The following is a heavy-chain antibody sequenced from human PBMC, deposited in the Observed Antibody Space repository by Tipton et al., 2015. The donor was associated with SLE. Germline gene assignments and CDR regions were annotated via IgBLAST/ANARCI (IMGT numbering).Heavy chain of an antibody. Sequence: TLSLTCTVSGGSISSYSWSWIRQSPGKGLEWIAYMYDSNIYYGGSTNYNPSLRGRVTISADMSNKNQFSLKLSSVTAADTAVFYCAGGWDRSGEPFKFWGQGTLVTVSS. D-gene: IGHD3-22*01. J-gene: IGHJ4*02. V-gene: IGHV4-59*12. CDR3: AGGWDRSGEPFKF. CDR2: IYYGGST. CDR1: GGSISSYS.